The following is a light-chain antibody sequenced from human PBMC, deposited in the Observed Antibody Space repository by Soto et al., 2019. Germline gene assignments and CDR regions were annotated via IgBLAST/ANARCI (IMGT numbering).Light chain of an antibody. Sequence: EIVMTQSPATLSVSPGEKPTLSCMASQIVSSNLAWYQQKPGQAPRLLIYGSSTSATGIPARFRGSGSGTEFTLTISSLQSEDVAVYYCQQYNNWPPITVGPGTRLDIK. CDR1: QIVSSN. CDR2: GSS. CDR3: QQYNNWPPIT. J-gene: IGKJ5*01. V-gene: IGKV3-15*01.